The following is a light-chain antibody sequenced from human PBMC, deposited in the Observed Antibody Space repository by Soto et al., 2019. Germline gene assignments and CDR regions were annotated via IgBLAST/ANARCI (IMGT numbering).Light chain of an antibody. CDR2: NGS. Sequence: DIPMTQSPSSLSASVGDRVTITCRASQSISSFLNWYQQKSGKAPKLLIYNGSSLQSGVPSRFSGGGSGTEYSLTISSLQPEDFAVYYCQQSYGMPWTFGQGTTVEVK. CDR1: QSISSF. J-gene: IGKJ1*01. CDR3: QQSYGMPWT. V-gene: IGKV1-39*01.